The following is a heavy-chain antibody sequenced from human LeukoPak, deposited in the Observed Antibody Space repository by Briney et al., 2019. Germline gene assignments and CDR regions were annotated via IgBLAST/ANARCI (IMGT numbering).Heavy chain of an antibody. CDR2: IRGNGYTA. V-gene: IGHV3-23*01. J-gene: IGHJ4*02. CDR3: AKKVVSTTSGGFDY. Sequence: GSLRLSCAASGFTFSSYTMTWVRQAPGKGPEWVSVIRGNGYTAYYADSVKGRFTISRDNSKNTLHLQMNSLRAEDTALYYCAKKVVSTTSGGFDYWGQGILVTVSS. D-gene: IGHD3-10*02. CDR1: GFTFSSYT.